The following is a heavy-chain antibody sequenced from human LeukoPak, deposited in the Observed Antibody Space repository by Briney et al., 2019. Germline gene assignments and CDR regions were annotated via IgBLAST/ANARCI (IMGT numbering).Heavy chain of an antibody. CDR1: GFTFSSYA. CDR3: ARDLGGSSSSPWFDP. Sequence: GGSLRLSCAASGFTFSSYAMSWVRQAPGKGLEWVSAISGSGGSTYYADSVKGRFTISRDNSKNTLYLQMNSLRAEDTAVYYCARDLGGSSSSPWFDPWGQGTLVTVSS. J-gene: IGHJ5*02. V-gene: IGHV3-23*01. CDR2: ISGSGGST. D-gene: IGHD6-6*01.